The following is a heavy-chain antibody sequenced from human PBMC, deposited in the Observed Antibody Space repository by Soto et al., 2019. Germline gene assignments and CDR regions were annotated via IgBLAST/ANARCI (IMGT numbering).Heavy chain of an antibody. D-gene: IGHD3-9*01. Sequence: GGSLRLSCAASGFTFSSYAMSWVRQAPGKGLEWVSAISGSGGSTYYADSVKGRFTISRDNSKNTLYLQMNSLRAEDTAVYYCAKSPLLVGYFDWLLPFDYWGQGTLVTVSS. V-gene: IGHV3-23*01. CDR2: ISGSGGST. CDR3: AKSPLLVGYFDWLLPFDY. CDR1: GFTFSSYA. J-gene: IGHJ4*02.